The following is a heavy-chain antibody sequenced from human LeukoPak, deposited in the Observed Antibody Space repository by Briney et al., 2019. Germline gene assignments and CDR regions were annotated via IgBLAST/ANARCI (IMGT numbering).Heavy chain of an antibody. CDR2: VIYTGST. J-gene: IGHJ4*02. V-gene: IGHV4-59*02. CDR3: ASTGEMYTSGWYSDL. CDR1: GVSVSRYC. D-gene: IGHD6-19*01. Sequence: PSETLSPTCTVSGVSVSRYCWSWIRQPPGKGLEWIGYVIYTGSTNYNPSLKSRVTISIDTSKNQFSLNLSSVTAADTAVYYCASTGEMYTSGWYSDLWGQGTLVTVSS.